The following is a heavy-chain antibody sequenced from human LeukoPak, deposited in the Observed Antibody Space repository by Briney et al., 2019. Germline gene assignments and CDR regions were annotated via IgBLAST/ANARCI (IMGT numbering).Heavy chain of an antibody. CDR3: ARGGLRVGGVVSQMDV. J-gene: IGHJ6*02. CDR2: INPNSGGT. Sequence: GASVKVSCKASGYTFTGYYMHWVRQAPGQGLEWMGWINPNSGGTNYAQKFQGRVTMTRDTSISTAYMELSRLRSDDTAVYYCARGGLRVGGVVSQMDVWGQGTTVTVSS. D-gene: IGHD3-22*01. CDR1: GYTFTGYY. V-gene: IGHV1-2*02.